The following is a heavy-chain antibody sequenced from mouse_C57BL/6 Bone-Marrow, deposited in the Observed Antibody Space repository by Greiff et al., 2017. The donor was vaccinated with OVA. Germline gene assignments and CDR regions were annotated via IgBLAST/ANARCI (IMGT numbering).Heavy chain of an antibody. J-gene: IGHJ1*03. D-gene: IGHD1-1*01. Sequence: EVKLMESGPGLVKPSQSLSLTCSVTGYSITSGYYWNWIRQFPGNKLEWMGYISYDGSNNYNPSLKNRISITRDTSKNQFFLKLNSVTTEDTATYYCARGKSTTVVAPRYFDVWGTGTTVTVSS. V-gene: IGHV3-6*01. CDR3: ARGKSTTVVAPRYFDV. CDR2: ISYDGSN. CDR1: GYSITSGYY.